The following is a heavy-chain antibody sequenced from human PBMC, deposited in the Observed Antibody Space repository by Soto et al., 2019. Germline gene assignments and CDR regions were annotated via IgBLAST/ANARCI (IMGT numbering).Heavy chain of an antibody. CDR3: AREQYNWNEADAFDS. D-gene: IGHD1-1*01. CDR2: ISSSGSTI. CDR1: GFTFSDYY. J-gene: IGHJ3*02. Sequence: LRLSCAASGFTFSDYYMSWIRQAPGKGLEWVSYISSSGSTIYYADSVKGRFTISRDNAKNSLYLQMNSLRAEDTAVYYCAREQYNWNEADAFDSWGQGTMVTVSS. V-gene: IGHV3-11*01.